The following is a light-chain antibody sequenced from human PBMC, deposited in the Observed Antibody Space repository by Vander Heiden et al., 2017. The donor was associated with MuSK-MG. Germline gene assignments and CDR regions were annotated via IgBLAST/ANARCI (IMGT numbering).Light chain of an antibody. CDR2: EVS. V-gene: IGKV1-5*01. CDR3: QQYNSDLYT. Sequence: IQVTQAPSTLPASVGDRVTIPCRASQSISSWLAWYQQKPGKAPKRLSYEVSSLESGGPSRFSGSGSGREFTITISSLQTDDFATYYCQQYNSDLYTFGQGTKLEIK. CDR1: QSISSW. J-gene: IGKJ2*01.